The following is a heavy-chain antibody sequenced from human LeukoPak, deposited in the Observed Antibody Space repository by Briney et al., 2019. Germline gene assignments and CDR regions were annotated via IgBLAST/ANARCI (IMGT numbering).Heavy chain of an antibody. CDR1: GDSISTSY. CDR3: ATGYSSGWYYFDY. D-gene: IGHD6-13*01. V-gene: IGHV4-59*01. J-gene: IGHJ4*02. Sequence: PSETLSLTCSVSGDSISTSYWSWIRQSPGKGLEWIGYIYHSGNTNYNPSLKSRVTISADTSNNQFSLRLSSVTAADTAVYYCATGYSSGWYYFDYWGQGTLVTVSS. CDR2: IYHSGNT.